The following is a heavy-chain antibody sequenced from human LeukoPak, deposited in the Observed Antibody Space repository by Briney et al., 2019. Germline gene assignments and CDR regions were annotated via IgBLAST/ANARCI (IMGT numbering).Heavy chain of an antibody. Sequence: GGSLRLSCAASGFTFSSYSMNWVRQAPGKGLEWVSYISSSSSTIYYADSVKGRFTISRDNAKNSLYLQMNSLRAEDTAVYYCARDSITAPRRFDYWGQGTLVTVSS. CDR1: GFTFSSYS. CDR2: ISSSSSTI. J-gene: IGHJ4*02. V-gene: IGHV3-48*01. D-gene: IGHD5-18*01. CDR3: ARDSITAPRRFDY.